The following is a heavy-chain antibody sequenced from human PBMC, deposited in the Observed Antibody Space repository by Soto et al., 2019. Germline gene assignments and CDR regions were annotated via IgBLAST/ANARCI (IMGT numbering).Heavy chain of an antibody. V-gene: IGHV5-51*07. D-gene: IGHD2-15*01. CDR3: ATGYCSGAACYYYYGFDV. Sequence: GESLKVSCKGSGYNFAHKWVAWVHQTPGKGLELMGLIYPADSKTKYNPSFEGQVTISVDKYTTTAHLQWSSLKASDSAMYYCATGYCSGAACYYYYGFDVWGQGTTVTVSS. CDR2: IYPADSKT. J-gene: IGHJ6*02. CDR1: GYNFAHKW.